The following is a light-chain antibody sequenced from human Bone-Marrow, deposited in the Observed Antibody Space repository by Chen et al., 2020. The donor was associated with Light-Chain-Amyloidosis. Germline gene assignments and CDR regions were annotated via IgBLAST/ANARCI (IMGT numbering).Light chain of an antibody. CDR2: RNT. J-gene: IGLJ3*02. Sequence: QSVMTQRPSVSGPPGPRVPFSCTGSSSNIGADYDVHWYQQLPGAAPKLLIFRNTNRPSGGPDRFSGFKSGTSASLVITGLQAEDEAYYYCQSYDSSLSAWVFGGGTKLTVL. CDR1: SSNIGADYD. V-gene: IGLV1-40*01. CDR3: QSYDSSLSAWV.